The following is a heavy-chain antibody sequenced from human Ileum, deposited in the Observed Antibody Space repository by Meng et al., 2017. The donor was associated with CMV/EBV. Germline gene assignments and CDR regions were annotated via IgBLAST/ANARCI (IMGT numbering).Heavy chain of an antibody. J-gene: IGHJ4*02. CDR3: ARASPQRRFLSY. D-gene: IGHD3-3*01. Sequence: HVQPKQWGAGLLKPSQTLSLRGAVYGGSFSEYHWSWIRQPPGKGLEWIGEINHGGSSNYNPSLKSRVTISVDRSRNQVSLKLTSVTAADTAVYYCARASPQRRFLSYWGQGTLVTVSS. CDR1: GGSFSEYH. CDR2: INHGGSS. V-gene: IGHV4-34*01.